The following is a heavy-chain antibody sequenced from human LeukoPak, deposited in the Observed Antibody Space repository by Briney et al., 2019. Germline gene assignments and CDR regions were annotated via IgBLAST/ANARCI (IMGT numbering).Heavy chain of an antibody. CDR1: GGSISSYY. V-gene: IGHV4-59*08. J-gene: IGHJ4*02. CDR2: IYYSGTT. Sequence: SGTLSLTCTVSGGSISSYYWSWIRQPPGKGLEWIGYIYYSGTTNYNPSLESRVTISVDTSKNQFSLKLSSVTAADTAVYYCARHVDYWGQGTLVTVSS. CDR3: ARHVDY.